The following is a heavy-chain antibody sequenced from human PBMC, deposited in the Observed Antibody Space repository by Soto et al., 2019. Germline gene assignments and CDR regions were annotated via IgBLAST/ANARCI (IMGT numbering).Heavy chain of an antibody. Sequence: QVQLVQSGAEVTEPGASVKVSCKASGYTFTNYGIIWVRQAPGQGLEWMGWISAYTGNTNYAQKFQGRVTVTTDTSTSTAYLEVRSLRSNDTAVYYCARDLVAVTGTGLVWDYWGQGTLVTVSS. D-gene: IGHD6-19*01. V-gene: IGHV1-18*01. J-gene: IGHJ4*02. CDR1: GYTFTNYG. CDR3: ARDLVAVTGTGLVWDY. CDR2: ISAYTGNT.